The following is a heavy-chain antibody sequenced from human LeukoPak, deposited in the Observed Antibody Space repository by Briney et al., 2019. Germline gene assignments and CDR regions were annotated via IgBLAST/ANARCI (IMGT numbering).Heavy chain of an antibody. CDR3: ARGPQPHYYYYYGMDV. Sequence: PSETLSLTCTVSGGSISSYYWSWIRQPPGKGLEWIGYIYYSGSTNYNPSLKSRVTISVDTSKNQFSLKLSSVTAADTAVYYCARGPQPHYYYYYGMDVWGQGTTVTVPS. J-gene: IGHJ6*02. V-gene: IGHV4-59*01. CDR1: GGSISSYY. CDR2: IYYSGST.